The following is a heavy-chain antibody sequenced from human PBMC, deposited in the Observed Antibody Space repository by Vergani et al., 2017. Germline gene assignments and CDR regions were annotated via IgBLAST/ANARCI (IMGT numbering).Heavy chain of an antibody. D-gene: IGHD1-7*01. V-gene: IGHV2-5*04. CDR2: IYWNDDQ. CDR1: VFSPKTRGVS. J-gene: IGHJ6*03. Sequence: QITLKESGPTLVKLTQPLTLPCTFPVFSPKTRGVSVAWIRQPPGKALDWLALIYWNDDQHYSPSLNNRVTIPKDTSKNQVVLTMTNMDYVDTGTYYCVYRKTECGTTGCFYPFYYYDYMDVWGKGTTVTVSS. CDR3: VYRKTECGTTGCFYPFYYYDYMDV.